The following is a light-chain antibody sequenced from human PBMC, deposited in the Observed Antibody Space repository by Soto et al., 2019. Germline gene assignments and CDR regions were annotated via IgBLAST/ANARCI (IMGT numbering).Light chain of an antibody. CDR1: QGMSNH. CDR3: QPLYSYPFT. Sequence: DIQLTQSPSFLSATVGDRVTITCRASQGMSNHFAWYQQKPGKAPSLLIYHASTLQSGVPSRFSGSQSGTEFTLTISSLQPEDFATYYCQPLYSYPFTFGPGTKVDVK. CDR2: HAS. J-gene: IGKJ3*01. V-gene: IGKV1-9*01.